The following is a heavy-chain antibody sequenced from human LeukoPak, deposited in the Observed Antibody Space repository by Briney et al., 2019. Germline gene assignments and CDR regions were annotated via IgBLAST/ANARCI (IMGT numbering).Heavy chain of an antibody. CDR2: IKSKTDGGTT. D-gene: IGHD3-10*01. CDR3: SRERRDYYASGAYAYPFEY. CDR1: GFSFSNAW. V-gene: IGHV3-15*07. J-gene: IGHJ4*02. Sequence: PGGSLRLSCAASGFSFSNAWMNWVRQAPGKGLEWVGRIKSKTDGGTTDYTAPVKGRFTISRDDSKNTLYLQMNSLRAEDTAMYYCSRERRDYYASGAYAYPFEYWGQGTRVAVSS.